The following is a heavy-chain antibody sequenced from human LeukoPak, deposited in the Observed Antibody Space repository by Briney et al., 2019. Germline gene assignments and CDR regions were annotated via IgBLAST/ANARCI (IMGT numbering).Heavy chain of an antibody. CDR3: ASDGQLLMGQEIDY. CDR2: INPNSGGT. J-gene: IGHJ4*02. CDR1: GYTFTGYY. D-gene: IGHD5-24*01. V-gene: IGHV1-2*06. Sequence: ASVKVSCKASGYTFTGYYMHWVRQAPGQGLEWMGRINPNSGGTNYAQKFQGRVTMTRDTSISTAYMELSRLRSDDTAVYYCASDGQLLMGQEIDYWGQGTLVTVSS.